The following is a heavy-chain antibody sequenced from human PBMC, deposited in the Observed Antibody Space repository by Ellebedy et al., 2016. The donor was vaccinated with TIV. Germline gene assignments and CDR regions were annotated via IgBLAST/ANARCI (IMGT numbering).Heavy chain of an antibody. V-gene: IGHV4-34*01. Sequence: SETLSLXXTVSGGSISSYYWSWIRQPPGKGLEWIGEINHSGSTNYNPSLKSRVTISVDTSKNQFSLKLSSVTAADTAVYYCARFVPRFHFDYWGQGTLVTVSS. J-gene: IGHJ4*02. D-gene: IGHD3-16*01. CDR1: GGSISSYY. CDR2: INHSGST. CDR3: ARFVPRFHFDY.